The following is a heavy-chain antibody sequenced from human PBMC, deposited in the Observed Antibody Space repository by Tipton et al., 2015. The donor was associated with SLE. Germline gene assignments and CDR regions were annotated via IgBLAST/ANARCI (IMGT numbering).Heavy chain of an antibody. J-gene: IGHJ2*01. CDR3: AKVAQMTTVTTGWYFDL. CDR1: GFTFSSYG. D-gene: IGHD4-11*01. V-gene: IGHV3-33*06. CDR2: IWYDGSNK. Sequence: SLRLSCAASGFTFSSYGMHWVRQAPGKGLEWVAVIWYDGSNKYYADSVKGRFTISRDNSKNTLYLQMNTLRPEDTAVYYCAKVAQMTTVTTGWYFDLWGRGALVTVSS.